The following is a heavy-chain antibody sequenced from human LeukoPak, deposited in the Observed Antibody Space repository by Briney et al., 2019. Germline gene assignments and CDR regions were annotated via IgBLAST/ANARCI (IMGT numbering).Heavy chain of an antibody. CDR2: IYHSGST. D-gene: IGHD3-10*01. V-gene: IGHV4-4*02. J-gene: IGHJ4*02. Sequence: SGTLSLTCAVSGGSISSSNWWSWVRQPPGKGLEWIGEIYHSGSTNYNPSLKSRVTISVDKSKNQFSLKLSSVTAADTAMYYCARGVYDSESYYKTFDYWGQGTLVTVSS. CDR3: ARGVYDSESYYKTFDY. CDR1: GGSISSSNW.